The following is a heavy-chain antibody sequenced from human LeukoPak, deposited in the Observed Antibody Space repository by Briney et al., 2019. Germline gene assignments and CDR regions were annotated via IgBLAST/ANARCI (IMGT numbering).Heavy chain of an antibody. CDR1: GFTFSSYE. CDR3: ARFAVTAVDY. V-gene: IGHV3-48*03. J-gene: IGHJ4*02. CDR2: ISTSGTTI. Sequence: PGGSLRLSCAASGFTFSSYEMNWVRQAPGKGLEWVSSISTSGTTISYADSVKGRFTVSRDNAKNSLYLQMNSLRAEDTAVCYCARFAVTAVDYWGQGTLVTVSS. D-gene: IGHD2-21*02.